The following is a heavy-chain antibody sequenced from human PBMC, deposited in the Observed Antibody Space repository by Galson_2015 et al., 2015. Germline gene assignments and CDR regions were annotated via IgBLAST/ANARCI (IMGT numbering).Heavy chain of an antibody. CDR2: ISSSSSYI. J-gene: IGHJ6*02. CDR1: GFTFSSYS. CDR3: ARDLLAEVPLYYYGMDV. V-gene: IGHV3-21*01. Sequence: SLRLSCAASGFTFSSYSMNWVRQAPGKGLEWVSSISSSSSYIYYADSVKGRFTISRDNAKNSLYLQMNSLRAEDTAVYYCARDLLAEVPLYYYGMDVWGQGTTVTVSS.